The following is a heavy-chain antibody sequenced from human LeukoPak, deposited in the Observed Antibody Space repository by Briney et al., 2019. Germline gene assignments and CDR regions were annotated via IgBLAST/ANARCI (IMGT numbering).Heavy chain of an antibody. D-gene: IGHD1-1*01. CDR2: IRNDGSNH. CDR3: VRDYNWGFDS. V-gene: IGHV3-30*02. CDR1: GFTFSHHG. J-gene: IGHJ4*02. Sequence: GGSLRLSCAASGFTFSHHGMHWVRQAPGKGLEWVAFIRNDGSNHYYADSVKGRFTISRDNSKNNVYLQMYSLRVEDTSIYYCVRDYNWGFDSWGQGTLVTVSS.